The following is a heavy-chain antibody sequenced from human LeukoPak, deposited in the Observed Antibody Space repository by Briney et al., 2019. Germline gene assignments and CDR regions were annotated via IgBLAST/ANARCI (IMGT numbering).Heavy chain of an antibody. D-gene: IGHD1-14*01. CDR1: GFILRSNH. V-gene: IGHV3-23*01. Sequence: GGSLRLSCAASGFILRSNHMNWVRQAPGKGLEWVSAISGSGGSTYYADSVKGRFTISRDNSKNTLYLQLNSLRAEDTAVYFCAKFRKPMALLDAFDMWGQGTMVTVSS. J-gene: IGHJ3*02. CDR2: ISGSGGST. CDR3: AKFRKPMALLDAFDM.